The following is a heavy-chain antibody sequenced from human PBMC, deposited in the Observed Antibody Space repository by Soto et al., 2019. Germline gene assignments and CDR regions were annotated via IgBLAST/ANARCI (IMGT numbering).Heavy chain of an antibody. V-gene: IGHV1-18*01. CDR2: ISAYNGNR. J-gene: IGHJ4*02. CDR1: GYTFSSYG. CDR3: ARDSPPVDY. Sequence: VQLLQSGAEVKKPGASVKVSCKASGYTFSSYGLSWVRQAPGQRLEWMGWISAYNGNRKYAQKFQGRVTMTTDTSTSTAYMELRSLRSDDTAVYYCARDSPPVDYWGQGTLVTVSS.